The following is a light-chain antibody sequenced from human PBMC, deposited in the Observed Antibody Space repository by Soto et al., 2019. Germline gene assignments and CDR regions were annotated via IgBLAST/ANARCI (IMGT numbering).Light chain of an antibody. Sequence: EIVMTQSPATLSVSPGDRAALSCRASQSVGSNLAWYQQKPGQAPRLLIYGASTRATGIPARFSGSGSGTEFTLTISSLQSEDFAIYLCQQYNNWPPDRTFDHGTKVEIK. V-gene: IGKV3-15*01. CDR2: GAS. J-gene: IGKJ1*01. CDR1: QSVGSN. CDR3: QQYNNWPPDRT.